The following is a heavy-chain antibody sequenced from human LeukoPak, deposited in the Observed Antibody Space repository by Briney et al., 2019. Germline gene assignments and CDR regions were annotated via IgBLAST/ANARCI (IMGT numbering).Heavy chain of an antibody. CDR2: IKSDGSST. CDR1: GFTFSSYW. Sequence: GGSLRLSCAASGFTFSSYWMHWVRQAPGRGLVWVSRIKSDGSSTSYADSVKGRFTISRDNAKNTVYLQMNSLRAEDTAVYYCATSRTFDYWGQGTLVTVSS. CDR3: ATSRTFDY. V-gene: IGHV3-74*01. J-gene: IGHJ4*02.